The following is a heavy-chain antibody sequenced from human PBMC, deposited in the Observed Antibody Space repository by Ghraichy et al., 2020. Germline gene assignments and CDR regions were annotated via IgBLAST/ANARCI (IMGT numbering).Heavy chain of an antibody. Sequence: SVKVSCKASGLTFTRSAVQWVRQARGQCLEWIGWIVVGRGNTNYAQKFQERVTIIRDMSTSTAYMELSSLRSEDTAVYYCAADVDCSSTSCYPWKFDYWGQGTLVTVSS. J-gene: IGHJ4*02. CDR3: AADVDCSSTSCYPWKFDY. V-gene: IGHV1-58*01. CDR1: GLTFTRSA. D-gene: IGHD2-2*01. CDR2: IVVGRGNT.